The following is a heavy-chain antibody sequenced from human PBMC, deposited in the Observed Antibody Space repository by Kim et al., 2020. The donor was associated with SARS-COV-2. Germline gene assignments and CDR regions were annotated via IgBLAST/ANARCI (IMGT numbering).Heavy chain of an antibody. CDR3: ARGMTTVTSYFDY. V-gene: IGHV4-34*01. D-gene: IGHD4-17*01. J-gene: IGHJ4*02. Sequence: NPSLKSPLPISVDTSKNQFSLKLSSVTAADTAVYYCARGMTTVTSYFDYWGQGTLVTVSS.